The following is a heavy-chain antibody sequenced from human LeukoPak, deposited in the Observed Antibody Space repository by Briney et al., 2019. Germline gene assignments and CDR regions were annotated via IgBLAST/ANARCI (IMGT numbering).Heavy chain of an antibody. CDR2: INYSGSI. CDR3: AREAAGRGYSWFDP. V-gene: IGHV4-61*01. Sequence: SETLSLTCTVSGGSISSSSYYWGWIRQPPGKGLEWIGYINYSGSINYNPSLKSRVTISVDTSKNQFSLKLSSVTAADTAVYYCAREAAGRGYSWFDPWGRGTLVTVSS. CDR1: GGSISSSSYY. D-gene: IGHD3-10*01. J-gene: IGHJ5*02.